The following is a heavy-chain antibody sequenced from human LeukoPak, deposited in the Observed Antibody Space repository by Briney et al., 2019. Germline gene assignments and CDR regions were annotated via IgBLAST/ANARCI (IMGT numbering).Heavy chain of an antibody. CDR3: TKDLMTGFSSGWYFGY. D-gene: IGHD6-19*01. V-gene: IGHV3-23*01. CDR1: GLTFKSFA. J-gene: IGHJ4*02. Sequence: GGSLRLSCSASGLTFKSFAMSWVRQAPGKGLEWVAVSSGNEDSTHYADSVRGRFVISTDNSKNTLFLQMNSLRAEDTAVYYCTKDLMTGFSSGWYFGYWGQGTLVTVSS. CDR2: SSGNEDST.